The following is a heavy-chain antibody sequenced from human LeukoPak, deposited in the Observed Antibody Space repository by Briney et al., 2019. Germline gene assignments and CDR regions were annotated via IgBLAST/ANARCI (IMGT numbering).Heavy chain of an antibody. D-gene: IGHD3-22*01. CDR1: GGSFSSYY. Sequence: SETLSLTCAVYGGSFSSYYWGWIRQPPGKGLEWIGGIYYSGSTYYNPSLKSRVTISVDTSKNQFSLKLSSVTAADTAVYYCARHISGYYPPVYFDYWGQGTLVTVSS. V-gene: IGHV4-34*01. CDR3: ARHISGYYPPVYFDY. J-gene: IGHJ4*02. CDR2: IYYSGST.